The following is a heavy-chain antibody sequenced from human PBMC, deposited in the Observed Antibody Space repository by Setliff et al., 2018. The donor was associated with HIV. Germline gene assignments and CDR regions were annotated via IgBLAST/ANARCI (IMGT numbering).Heavy chain of an antibody. CDR1: GYSISSSGYY. Sequence: PSETLSLTCAVSGYSISSSGYYWGWIRQPPGKGLEWIGSIYHLENTYYKSSLASRLTMSIDTSRNQFSLKLRSVTAADTAVFYCARMSVSAAVYFDSWGQGTLVTVSS. J-gene: IGHJ4*02. D-gene: IGHD6-25*01. CDR2: IYHLENT. V-gene: IGHV4-38-2*01. CDR3: ARMSVSAAVYFDS.